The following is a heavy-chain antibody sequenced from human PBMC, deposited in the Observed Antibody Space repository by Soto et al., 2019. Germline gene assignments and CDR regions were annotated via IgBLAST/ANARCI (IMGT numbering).Heavy chain of an antibody. D-gene: IGHD3-3*01. Sequence: ASVKVSCKASGGTFSSYAISWVRQAPGQGLEWMGGIIPIFGTANYAQKFQGRVTITADESTSTAYMELSSLRSEDTAVYYCARYWYYDFWSGGFDYWGQGTLVTVSS. CDR2: IIPIFGTA. CDR3: ARYWYYDFWSGGFDY. V-gene: IGHV1-69*13. J-gene: IGHJ4*02. CDR1: GGTFSSYA.